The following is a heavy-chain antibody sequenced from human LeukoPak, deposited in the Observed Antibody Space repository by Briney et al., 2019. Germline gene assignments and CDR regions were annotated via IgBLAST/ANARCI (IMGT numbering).Heavy chain of an antibody. J-gene: IGHJ5*02. Sequence: PSETLSLTCTVSGGSISSYYWSWIRQPPGKGLEWIGYIYYGGSTNYNPSLKSRVTISVDTSKNQFSLKLSSVTAADTAVYYCARRRAYSSRGVYWFDPWGQGTLVTVSS. D-gene: IGHD6-13*01. CDR3: ARRRAYSSRGVYWFDP. CDR1: GGSISSYY. V-gene: IGHV4-59*08. CDR2: IYYGGST.